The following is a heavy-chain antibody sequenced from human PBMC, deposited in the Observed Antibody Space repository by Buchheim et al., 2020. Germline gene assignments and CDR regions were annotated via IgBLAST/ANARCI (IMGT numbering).Heavy chain of an antibody. D-gene: IGHD2-15*01. CDR1: GYTFTGYY. J-gene: IGHJ6*02. CDR2: INPNSGGT. CDR3: ARGGYCSGGSCYLNYYYYYGMDV. Sequence: QVQLVQSGAEVKKPGASVKVSCKASGYTFTGYYMHWVRQAPGPGLEWMGWINPNSGGTNYAQKFQGWVTMTRDTSISTAYMELSRLRSDDTAVYYCARGGYCSGGSCYLNYYYYYGMDVWGQGTT. V-gene: IGHV1-2*04.